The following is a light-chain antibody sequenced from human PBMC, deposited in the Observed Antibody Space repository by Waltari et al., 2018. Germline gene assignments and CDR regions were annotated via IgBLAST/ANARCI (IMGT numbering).Light chain of an antibody. CDR3: HQYYTTPWT. Sequence: DVVMTQSPDSLAVSLGERATINCKSNQSLLYSSNNKNYLTWYQQKPGQPPNLLIYWASTRESGVPDRFGGSGSGTDFTLTISSLQAEDVAVYYCHQYYTTPWTFGQGTKVEIK. CDR2: WAS. CDR1: QSLLYSSNNKNY. J-gene: IGKJ1*01. V-gene: IGKV4-1*01.